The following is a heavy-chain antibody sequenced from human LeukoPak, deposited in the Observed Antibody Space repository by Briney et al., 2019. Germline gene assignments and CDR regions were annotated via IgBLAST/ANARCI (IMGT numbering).Heavy chain of an antibody. CDR2: IYYSGST. Sequence: SETLSLTCTVSGGSISSSGYYWSWIRQHPGKGLEWIGYIYYSGSTYYNPSLKSRVTISVDTSKNQFSLKLSSVTAADTAVYYCARVGARSYYFDYWGQGTLVTVSS. CDR1: GGSISSSGYY. J-gene: IGHJ4*02. CDR3: ARVGARSYYFDY. V-gene: IGHV4-31*03. D-gene: IGHD3-10*01.